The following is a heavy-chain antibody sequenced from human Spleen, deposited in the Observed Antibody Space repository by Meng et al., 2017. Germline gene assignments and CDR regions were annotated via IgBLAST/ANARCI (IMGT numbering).Heavy chain of an antibody. CDR3: AREKSPGHFDY. CDR1: GYTFTDFF. Sequence: QVPLVQSGPEVMKPWGSLMMSCRTSGYTFTDFFLHLVRQAPGQGLEWLGKINTNSGGTAYARKFQGRITLTRDTSASTVYMDLGSLGSEDTAFYYCAREKSPGHFDYFGQGILVTVSS. CDR2: INTNSGGT. J-gene: IGHJ4*02. V-gene: IGHV1-46*01.